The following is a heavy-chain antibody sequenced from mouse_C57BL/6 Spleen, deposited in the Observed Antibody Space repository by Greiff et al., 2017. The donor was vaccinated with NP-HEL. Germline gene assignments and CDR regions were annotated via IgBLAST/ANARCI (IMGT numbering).Heavy chain of an antibody. CDR1: GYSITSGYD. CDR2: ISYSGST. J-gene: IGHJ1*03. D-gene: IGHD2-4*01. CDR3: ARDDYDVPWYFDV. V-gene: IGHV3-1*01. Sequence: VQLKESGPGMVKPSQSLSLTCTVTGYSITSGYDWHWIRHFPGNKLEWMGYISYSGSTNYNPSLKSRISITHDTSKNHFFLKLNSVTTEDTATYYCARDDYDVPWYFDVWGTGTTVTVSS.